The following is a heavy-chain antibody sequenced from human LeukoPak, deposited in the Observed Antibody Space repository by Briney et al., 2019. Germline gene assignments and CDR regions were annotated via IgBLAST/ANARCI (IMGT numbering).Heavy chain of an antibody. V-gene: IGHV1-2*02. CDR3: ARTYSSLRGAFDI. D-gene: IGHD6-13*01. Sequence: GSVSVSCKASGYTFTGYYMHWVRQAPGQGGEGMGWINPNSGGTNYAQKFQGRVTMTRDTSISTAYMELSRLRSDDTAVYYCARTYSSLRGAFDIWGQGTMVTVSS. CDR1: GYTFTGYY. CDR2: INPNSGGT. J-gene: IGHJ3*02.